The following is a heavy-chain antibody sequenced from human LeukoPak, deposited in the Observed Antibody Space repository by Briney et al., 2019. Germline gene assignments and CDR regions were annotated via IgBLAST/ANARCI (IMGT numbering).Heavy chain of an antibody. CDR3: AKGVRGGTWYFDL. J-gene: IGHJ2*01. Sequence: GGSLRLSCAASGFTFSSYAMSWVRQAPGKGPEWVSAISSSGGSTYYADSVKGRFTISRDNSKNTLYLQMNSLRAEDTAVYYCAKGVRGGTWYFDLWGRGTLVTVSS. D-gene: IGHD3-10*01. V-gene: IGHV3-23*01. CDR1: GFTFSSYA. CDR2: ISSSGGST.